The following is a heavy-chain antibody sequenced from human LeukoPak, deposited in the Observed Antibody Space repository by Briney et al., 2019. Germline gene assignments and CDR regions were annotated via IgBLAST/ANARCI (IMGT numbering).Heavy chain of an antibody. D-gene: IGHD6-19*01. V-gene: IGHV3-66*01. CDR2: IYSGGST. CDR3: ASAVAGTSYYYYGMDV. J-gene: IGHJ6*02. Sequence: PGGSLRLSCAASGFTVSSNYMSWVRQAPGKGLEWVSVIYSGGSTYYADSVKGRFTISRDNSKNTLYLQMNSLRAEDTAVYYCASAVAGTSYYYYGMDVWGQGTTVTVSS. CDR1: GFTVSSNY.